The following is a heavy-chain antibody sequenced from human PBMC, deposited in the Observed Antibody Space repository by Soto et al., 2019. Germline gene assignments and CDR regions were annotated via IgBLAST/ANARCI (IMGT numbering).Heavy chain of an antibody. Sequence: QVQLVESGGGVVQPGRSLRLSCAASGFTFSSYGMHWVRQAPGKGLEWVAVIWYDGSNKYYADSVKGRFTISRDNSKNTLYMKMNGLRAEDTAVYYGAVGGFYGSGSYGGEDYFDYWGQGTLVTVSS. CDR3: AVGGFYGSGSYGGEDYFDY. J-gene: IGHJ4*02. D-gene: IGHD3-10*01. CDR2: IWYDGSNK. V-gene: IGHV3-33*01. CDR1: GFTFSSYG.